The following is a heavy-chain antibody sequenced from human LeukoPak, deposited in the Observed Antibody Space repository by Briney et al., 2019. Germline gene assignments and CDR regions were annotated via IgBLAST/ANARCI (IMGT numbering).Heavy chain of an antibody. J-gene: IGHJ5*02. V-gene: IGHV3-21*01. CDR3: ARDSWFGELATHENWFDP. D-gene: IGHD3-10*01. Sequence: GGSLRLSCAAPGFTFSSYSMNWVRQAPGKGLEWVSSISSSSSYIYYADSVKGRFTISRDNAKNSLYLQMNSLRAEDTAVYYCARDSWFGELATHENWFDPWGQGTLVTVSS. CDR1: GFTFSSYS. CDR2: ISSSSSYI.